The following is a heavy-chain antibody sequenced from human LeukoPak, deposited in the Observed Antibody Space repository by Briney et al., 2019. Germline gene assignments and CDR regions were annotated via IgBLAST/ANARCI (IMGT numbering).Heavy chain of an antibody. Sequence: SETLSLTCTVSGGSIKGYYWSWIRQPPGKGLEWIGYMYYSGSFNYNPSLKSRVTISGDTSKNHLSLNLIYVIAADTAVYYCARAPFTGDAFDIWGQGTMVTVSS. CDR3: ARAPFTGDAFDI. V-gene: IGHV4-59*13. J-gene: IGHJ3*02. CDR2: MYYSGSF. CDR1: GGSIKGYY. D-gene: IGHD2/OR15-2a*01.